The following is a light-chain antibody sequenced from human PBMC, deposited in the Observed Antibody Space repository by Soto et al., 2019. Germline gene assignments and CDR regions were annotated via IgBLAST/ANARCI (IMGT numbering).Light chain of an antibody. CDR1: QSVSSN. CDR2: GAS. Sequence: EIVMTQSPATLSVSPGERATLSCSASQSVSSNLAWYQQKTGQAPRLLIYGASTRATGIPARFSGRGSATEFTLTISSLQSDDSAVYYCQQCNDWPHTLGQGTKLEI. V-gene: IGKV3-15*01. CDR3: QQCNDWPHT. J-gene: IGKJ2*01.